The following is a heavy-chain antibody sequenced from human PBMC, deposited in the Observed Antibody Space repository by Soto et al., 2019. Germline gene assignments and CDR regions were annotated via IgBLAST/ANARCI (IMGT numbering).Heavy chain of an antibody. Sequence: GASVKVSCKASGGTFSSYAISWVRQAPGQGLEWMGGIIPIFGTANYAQKFQGRVTITADESTSTAYMELSSLRSEDTAVYYCAIVVVXAALSPGPSYYYYGMDVWGQGTTVTVSS. D-gene: IGHD2-15*01. CDR3: AIVVVXAALSPGPSYYYYGMDV. CDR2: IIPIFGTA. V-gene: IGHV1-69*13. CDR1: GGTFSSYA. J-gene: IGHJ6*02.